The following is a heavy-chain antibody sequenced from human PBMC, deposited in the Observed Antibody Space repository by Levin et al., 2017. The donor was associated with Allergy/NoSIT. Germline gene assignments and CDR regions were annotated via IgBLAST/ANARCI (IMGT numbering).Heavy chain of an antibody. CDR1: GFTFSDHY. Sequence: GGSLRLSCAASGFTFSDHYMNWFRQAPGKGLEWVSKISSSGSSLYYADSVKGRFTVSRDNVKHSLYLQMNTLRADDTAMYYCARESIGVPGTPVDFWGQGNLITVST. CDR2: ISSSGSSL. CDR3: ARESIGVPGTPVDF. D-gene: IGHD2-21*01. V-gene: IGHV3-11*01. J-gene: IGHJ4*02.